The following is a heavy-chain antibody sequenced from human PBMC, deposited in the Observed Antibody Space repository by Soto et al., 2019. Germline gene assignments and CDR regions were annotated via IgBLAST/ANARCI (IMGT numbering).Heavy chain of an antibody. J-gene: IGHJ3*02. V-gene: IGHV4-61*01. Sequence: SETLSLTCTVSGGSVSSGSYYWSWIRQPPGKGLEWIGYIYYSGSTNYNPSLKSRVTISVDTSKNQFSLKLSSVTAADTAVYYCARAETYYDFWSGYYWAFEIWGQGTMVTVSS. D-gene: IGHD3-3*01. CDR2: IYYSGST. CDR3: ARAETYYDFWSGYYWAFEI. CDR1: GGSVSSGSYY.